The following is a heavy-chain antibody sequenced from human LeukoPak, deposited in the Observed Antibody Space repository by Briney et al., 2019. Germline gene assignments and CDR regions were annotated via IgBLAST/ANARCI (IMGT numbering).Heavy chain of an antibody. CDR3: ARVLYLYGSSSARFDY. CDR2: ISSSGSTI. CDR1: GFTFSSYE. J-gene: IGHJ4*02. D-gene: IGHD6-6*01. Sequence: GGSLRLSCAASGFTFSSYEMNWARQAPGKGLEWVSKISSSGSTINYADSVKGRFTISRDNAKNSLYLQTNSLRAEDTAVYYCARVLYLYGSSSARFDYWGQGTLVTVSS. V-gene: IGHV3-48*03.